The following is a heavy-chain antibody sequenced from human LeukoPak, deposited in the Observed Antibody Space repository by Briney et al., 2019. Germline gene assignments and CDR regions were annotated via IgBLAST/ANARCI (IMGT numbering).Heavy chain of an antibody. CDR3: ARGASYYDFWSGYYTPPHFDY. D-gene: IGHD3-3*01. CDR1: GGSSSGYY. CDR2: INHSGST. J-gene: IGHJ4*02. Sequence: SETLSLTCAVYGGSSSGYYWNWIRPPPGKGLEWIGEINHSGSTNYNPSLKSRVTISVDTSKNQFSLKLSSVTAADTAVYYCARGASYYDFWSGYYTPPHFDYWGQGTLVTVSS. V-gene: IGHV4-34*01.